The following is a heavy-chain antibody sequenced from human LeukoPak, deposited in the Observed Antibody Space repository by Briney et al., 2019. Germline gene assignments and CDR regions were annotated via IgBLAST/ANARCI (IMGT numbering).Heavy chain of an antibody. Sequence: SETLSLTCTVSGGSISSSSYSWGWIRQPPGKGLEWIGSIYYSGSTYYNPSLKSRVTISVDTSKNQFSLKLSSVTAADTAVYYCARHSQTYSSGWYGYWGQGTLVTVSS. CDR2: IYYSGST. J-gene: IGHJ4*02. CDR1: GGSISSSSYS. CDR3: ARHSQTYSSGWYGY. D-gene: IGHD6-19*01. V-gene: IGHV4-39*01.